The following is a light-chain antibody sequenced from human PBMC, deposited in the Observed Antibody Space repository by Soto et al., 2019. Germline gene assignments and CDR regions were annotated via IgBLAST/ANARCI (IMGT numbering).Light chain of an antibody. V-gene: IGKV1-5*03. CDR1: QSVSFW. CDR2: KAS. J-gene: IGKJ1*01. CDR3: QHYQTFWT. Sequence: DIQMTQAPSSLPASVGDRFTICCRASQSVSFWLAWYQQQPGKAPXXLIYKASTLESGVPSRFSGGGFGTEFTPTISSLHPDFYASYYCQHYQTFWTFGQGTKVDNK.